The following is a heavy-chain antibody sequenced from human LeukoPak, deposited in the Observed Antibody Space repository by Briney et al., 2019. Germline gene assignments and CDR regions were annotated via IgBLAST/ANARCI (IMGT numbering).Heavy chain of an antibody. D-gene: IGHD2-15*01. Sequence: SETLSLTCTVSGYSISSGYYWGWIRQPPGKGLEWIGSIYHSGSTYYNPSLKSRVTISVDTSKNQFSLKLSSVTAADTAVYYCASDRIEVDAFDIWGQGTMVTVSS. CDR3: ASDRIEVDAFDI. CDR2: IYHSGST. CDR1: GYSISSGYY. V-gene: IGHV4-38-2*02. J-gene: IGHJ3*02.